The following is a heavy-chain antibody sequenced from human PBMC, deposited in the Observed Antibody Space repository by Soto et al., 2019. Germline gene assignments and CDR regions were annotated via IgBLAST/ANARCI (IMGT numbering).Heavy chain of an antibody. V-gene: IGHV1-69*04. Sequence: SVKVSFKASGYTFTSYDISWVRQAPGQGLEWMGRIIPILGIANYAQKFQGRVTITADKSTSTAYMELSSLRSEDTAVYYCARDRPYYYDSSGYYAPLDYWGQGTLVTVSS. CDR3: ARDRPYYYDSSGYYAPLDY. CDR2: IIPILGIA. D-gene: IGHD3-22*01. CDR1: GYTFTSYD. J-gene: IGHJ4*02.